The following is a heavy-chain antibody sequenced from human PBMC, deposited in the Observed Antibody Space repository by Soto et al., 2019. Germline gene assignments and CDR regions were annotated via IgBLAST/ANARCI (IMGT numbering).Heavy chain of an antibody. Sequence: QITLKESGPTLVKPTQTLTLTCTFSGFSLSTSGVGVGWIRQPPGKALEWLALIYWDDDKRYSPSLKSRLTITKDTPKNQVVLTMTNMDPVDTATYYCAHRGSGWSNFDYWGQGTLVTVSS. V-gene: IGHV2-5*02. J-gene: IGHJ4*02. CDR1: GFSLSTSGVG. CDR2: IYWDDDK. CDR3: AHRGSGWSNFDY. D-gene: IGHD6-19*01.